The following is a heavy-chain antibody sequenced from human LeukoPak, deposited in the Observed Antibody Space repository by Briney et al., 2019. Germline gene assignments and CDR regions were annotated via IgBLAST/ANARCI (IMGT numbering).Heavy chain of an antibody. CDR1: GFTFGSYS. J-gene: IGHJ6*02. D-gene: IGHD3-10*01. CDR2: ISSGSSIM. V-gene: IGHV3-48*02. Sequence: GGSLRLSCVASGFTFGSYSMNWVRQAPGKGLEWVSYISSGSSIMYYADSVKGRFSISRDNAKNSLFLRMDSLRDDDTAVYYCARTYYYGSNYYGMDVWGQGTTVTVSS. CDR3: ARTYYYGSNYYGMDV.